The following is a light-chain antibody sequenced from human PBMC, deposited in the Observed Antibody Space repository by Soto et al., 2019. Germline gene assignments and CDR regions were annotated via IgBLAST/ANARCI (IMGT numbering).Light chain of an antibody. CDR1: QSVSSN. CDR3: QQYYNWPRT. CDR2: AAP. Sequence: EVVMTQSPATLSVSPGERATLSCRASQSVSSNLAWYQQKPGQAPRLLIYAAPTRATGIPARFSGSGSGTEFSLTISSLQSADSALYYCQQYYNWPRTFGQGTKVDIK. V-gene: IGKV3D-15*01. J-gene: IGKJ1*01.